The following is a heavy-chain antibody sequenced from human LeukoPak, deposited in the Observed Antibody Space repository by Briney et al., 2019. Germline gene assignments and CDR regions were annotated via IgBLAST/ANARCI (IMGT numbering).Heavy chain of an antibody. D-gene: IGHD3-10*01. CDR2: ISNDGTIK. CDR3: AKDRAFQAAGVTDY. CDR1: GFSFSSHG. J-gene: IGHJ4*02. V-gene: IGHV3-30*18. Sequence: GRSLRLSCVASGFSFSSHGMHWVRQAPGKGLEWVAVISNDGTIKLYGDSVKGRFTISRDDSKNTLYLQMNSLKTEDTAVYYCAKDRAFQAAGVTDYWGQGTLVTVSS.